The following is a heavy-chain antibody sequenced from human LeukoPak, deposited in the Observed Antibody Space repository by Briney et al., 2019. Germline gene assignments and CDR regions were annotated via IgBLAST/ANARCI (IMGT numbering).Heavy chain of an antibody. D-gene: IGHD2-2*01. CDR2: KWNDGSNK. CDR1: GFTFSSYG. CDR3: ARAEYQLPYYFDY. J-gene: IGHJ4*02. V-gene: IGHV3-33*01. Sequence: GGSLRLSCTASGFTFSSYGVHWVRQAPGKGLVWVAVKWNDGSNKYYADSVKGRFTISRDNSKNTLYLQMNSLRAEDTTVYYCARAEYQLPYYFDYWGQGTLVTVSS.